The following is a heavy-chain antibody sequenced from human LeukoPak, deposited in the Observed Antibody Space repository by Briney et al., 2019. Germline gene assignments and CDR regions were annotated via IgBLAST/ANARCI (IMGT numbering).Heavy chain of an antibody. Sequence: PGGSLRLSCAASGFTFSSYAMHWVRQAPGKGLEWVAVISYDGGNKYYADSVKGRFTISRDNSKNTLYLQMNSLRAEDTAVYYCARATMIATNWFDPWGQGTLVTASS. CDR1: GFTFSSYA. J-gene: IGHJ5*02. V-gene: IGHV3-30-3*01. CDR2: ISYDGGNK. D-gene: IGHD3-22*01. CDR3: ARATMIATNWFDP.